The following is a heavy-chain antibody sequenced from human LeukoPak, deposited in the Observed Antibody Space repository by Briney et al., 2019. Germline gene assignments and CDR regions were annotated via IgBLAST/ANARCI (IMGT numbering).Heavy chain of an antibody. V-gene: IGHV3-30*04. D-gene: IGHD1-26*01. CDR1: GFMFEDYA. J-gene: IGHJ4*02. Sequence: GGSLRLSCTASGFMFEDYAITWVRQAPGKGLEWVAGISYDGSNKYYLDSVKGRFIISRDNSKSTLYLQMNSLRAEDTAVYYCARAQVGALLDYYFDSWGQGTLVTVSS. CDR3: ARAQVGALLDYYFDS. CDR2: ISYDGSNK.